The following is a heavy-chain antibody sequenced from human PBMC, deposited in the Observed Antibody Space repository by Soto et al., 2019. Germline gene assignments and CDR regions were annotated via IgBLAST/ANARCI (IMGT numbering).Heavy chain of an antibody. CDR1: GFTFGDYA. J-gene: IGHJ6*03. V-gene: IGHV3-49*03. Sequence: GGSLRLSCTASGFTFGDYAMSWFRQAPGKGLEWVGFIRSKAYGGTTEYAASVKGRFTISRDDSKSIAYLQMNSLKTEDTAVYYCTRAHGDFGVVTLVYYYYMDVWGKGTTVTVSS. D-gene: IGHD3-3*01. CDR3: TRAHGDFGVVTLVYYYYMDV. CDR2: IRSKAYGGTT.